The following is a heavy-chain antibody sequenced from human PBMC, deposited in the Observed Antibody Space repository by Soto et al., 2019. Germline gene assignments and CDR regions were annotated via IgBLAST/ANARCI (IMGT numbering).Heavy chain of an antibody. J-gene: IGHJ6*02. CDR3: ARDPYSSGWYGVGYGMDV. CDR2: INPNSGGT. D-gene: IGHD6-19*01. CDR1: GYTFTGYY. Sequence: QVQLVQSGAEVKKPGASVKVSCTASGYTFTGYYMHWVRQAPGQGLEWMGWINPNSGGTNYAQKFQGWVTMTRDTSISTAYMELSRLRSDDTAVYYCARDPYSSGWYGVGYGMDVWGQGTTVTVSS. V-gene: IGHV1-2*04.